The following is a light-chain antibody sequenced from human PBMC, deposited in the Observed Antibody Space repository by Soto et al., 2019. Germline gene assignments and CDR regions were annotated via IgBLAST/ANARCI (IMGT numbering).Light chain of an antibody. J-gene: IGKJ2*01. CDR1: QSVSH. Sequence: EIVLTQSPGTLSSSPGETATLSCRASQSVSHLAWYQQKPGQAPRLLVYAASSRATGIPDRFSGSGSGTDFTLTISRLEPEDFAVYYCQQYGGSPLYTVGQGTRLEIK. CDR3: QQYGGSPLYT. CDR2: AAS. V-gene: IGKV3-20*01.